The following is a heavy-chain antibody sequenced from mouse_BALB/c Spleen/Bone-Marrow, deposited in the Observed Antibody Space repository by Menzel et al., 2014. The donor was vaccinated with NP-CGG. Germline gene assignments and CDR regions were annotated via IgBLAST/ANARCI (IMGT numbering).Heavy chain of an antibody. V-gene: IGHV5-6-3*01. CDR2: INNNGGST. J-gene: IGHJ1*01. Sequence: EVKLMESGGGLVQPGGSLKLSCVASGFTFSSYGMSWVRQTPDKRLELVATINNNGGSTYYPDSVKGQFTISRDSAKNTLYLQMSSLKSEDTAMYYCARVYGWYFDVWGAGTTVTVSS. CDR3: ARVYGWYFDV. D-gene: IGHD1-1*01. CDR1: GFTFSSYG.